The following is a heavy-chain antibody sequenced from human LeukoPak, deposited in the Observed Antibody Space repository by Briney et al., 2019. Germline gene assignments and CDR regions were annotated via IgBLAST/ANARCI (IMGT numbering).Heavy chain of an antibody. CDR3: AKDQGYYYDSSPSY. D-gene: IGHD3-22*01. CDR2: ISYDGSNK. V-gene: IGHV3-30*04. Sequence: PGGSLRLSCAASGFTFSSYAMHWVRQAPGKGLEWVAVISYDGSNKYYADSVKGRFTISRDNSKNTLYLQMNSLRAEDTAVYYCAKDQGYYYDSSPSYWGQGTLVTVSS. CDR1: GFTFSSYA. J-gene: IGHJ4*02.